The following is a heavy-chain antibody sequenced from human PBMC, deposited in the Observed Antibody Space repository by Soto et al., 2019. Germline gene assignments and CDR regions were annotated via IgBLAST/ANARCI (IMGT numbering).Heavy chain of an antibody. Sequence: QVQLVQSGAEVKKPGSSVKVSCKASGGTFSSYTITWVRQAPGQGLEWMGGITPMFGTPNYAQKFQGRVTITADESTSTAYMELSRLRSEDTAMYFCARDGTLYDSSAYYYLYWGQGTLVTVSS. CDR3: ARDGTLYDSSAYYYLY. CDR1: GGTFSSYT. D-gene: IGHD3-22*01. CDR2: ITPMFGTP. J-gene: IGHJ4*02. V-gene: IGHV1-69*01.